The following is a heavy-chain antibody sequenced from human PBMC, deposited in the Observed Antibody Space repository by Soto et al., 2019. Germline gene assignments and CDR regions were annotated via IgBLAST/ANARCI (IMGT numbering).Heavy chain of an antibody. CDR3: ARGPIVGATSWFDP. V-gene: IGHV4-39*01. J-gene: IGHJ5*02. CDR2: IYYSGST. CDR1: GGSISSSSYY. Sequence: QLQLQESGPGLVKPSETLSLTCTVSGGSISSSSYYWGWMRQPPGKGREWIGSIYYSGSTYYNPSLKSRVTISVDTSKNQFALKLSSVTAADTAVYYCARGPIVGATSWFDPWGQGTLVTVSS. D-gene: IGHD1-26*01.